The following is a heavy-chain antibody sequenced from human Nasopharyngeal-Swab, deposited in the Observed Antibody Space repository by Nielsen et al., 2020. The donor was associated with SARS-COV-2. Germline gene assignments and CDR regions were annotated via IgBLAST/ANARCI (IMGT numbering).Heavy chain of an antibody. CDR3: ARGGYYGSGSYQN. CDR1: GDSISSYY. CDR2: MYYSGST. J-gene: IGHJ4*02. Sequence: SETLSLTCTVSGDSISSYYWSWIRQPPGRGLEWIGYMYYSGSTNYNPSLKSRVTISVDTSKNQFSLKLSSVTAADTAVYYCARGGYYGSGSYQNWGQGTLVTVSS. V-gene: IGHV4-59*01. D-gene: IGHD3-10*01.